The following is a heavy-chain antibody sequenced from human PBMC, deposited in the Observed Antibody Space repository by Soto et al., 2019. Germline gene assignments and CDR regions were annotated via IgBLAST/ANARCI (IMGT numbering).Heavy chain of an antibody. D-gene: IGHD4-17*01. CDR2: ISGYGGNT. Sequence: EVHLLQSGGGLVQRGGSLRLSCAASGFTFNYYAMNWVRQAPGKGLEWVSGISGYGGNTFYTDSVKGRFTISRDNSKNTLYLQIISLRADDTGVYYCARPSAYGDYAGSFEFWGQGVQFTVSS. CDR3: ARPSAYGDYAGSFEF. CDR1: GFTFNYYA. V-gene: IGHV3-23*01. J-gene: IGHJ4*02.